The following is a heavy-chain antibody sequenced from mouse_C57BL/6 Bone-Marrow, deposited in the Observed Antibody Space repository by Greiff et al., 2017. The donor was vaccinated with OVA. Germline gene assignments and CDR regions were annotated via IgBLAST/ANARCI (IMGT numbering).Heavy chain of an antibody. CDR3: ARHTGRGYCDY. V-gene: IGHV5-6*01. J-gene: IGHJ2*01. CDR2: ISSGGSYT. D-gene: IGHD1-1*01. Sequence: EVHLVESGGDLVKPGGSLKLSCAASGFTFSSYGMSWVRQTPDKRLEWVATISSGGSYTYYPDSVKGRFTISRDNAKNTLYLQMSSLKSEDTAMYYCARHTGRGYCDYWGQGTTLTVSS. CDR1: GFTFSSYG.